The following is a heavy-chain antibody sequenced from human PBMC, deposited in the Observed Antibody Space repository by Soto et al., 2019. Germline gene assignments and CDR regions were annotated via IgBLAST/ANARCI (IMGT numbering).Heavy chain of an antibody. CDR1: GGSISSYY. V-gene: IGHV4-59*01. D-gene: IGHD2-15*01. CDR3: ARSKKRYCSGGSCYRPPDY. CDR2: IYYSGST. Sequence: SETLSLTCTVSGGSISSYYWSWIRQPPGKGLEWIGYIYYSGSTNYNPSLKSRVTISVDTSKNQFSLKLSSVTAADTAVYYCARSKKRYCSGGSCYRPPDYWGQGTLVTVSS. J-gene: IGHJ4*02.